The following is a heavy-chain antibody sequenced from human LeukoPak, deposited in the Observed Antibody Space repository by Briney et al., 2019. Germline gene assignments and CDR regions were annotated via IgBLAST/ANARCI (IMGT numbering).Heavy chain of an antibody. V-gene: IGHV1-24*01. Sequence: RASVKVSCKVSGYTLTELSMHWVRQAPGKGLEWMGGFDPEDGETIYAQKFQGRVTMTEDTSTDTAYMELSSLRSEDTAVYYYATGQAYCGGDCYFDYWGQGTLVTVSS. D-gene: IGHD2-21*02. CDR2: FDPEDGET. CDR1: GYTLTELS. CDR3: ATGQAYCGGDCYFDY. J-gene: IGHJ4*02.